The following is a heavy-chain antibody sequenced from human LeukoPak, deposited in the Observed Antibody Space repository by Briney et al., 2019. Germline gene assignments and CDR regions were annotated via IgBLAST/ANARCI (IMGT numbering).Heavy chain of an antibody. CDR2: IRSKPHSYAT. J-gene: IGHJ3*02. CDR1: GFTFSGSA. CDR3: TRHGGRDYYDSTEDAFDI. V-gene: IGHV3-73*01. Sequence: GGSLRLFCAASGFTFSGSAMHWVRQAAGKGLEWVGRIRSKPHSYATAYAASVKGRFTISRDDSKNMAYLQMNSLKTEDTAVYYCTRHGGRDYYDSTEDAFDIWGQGTMVTVSS. D-gene: IGHD3-22*01.